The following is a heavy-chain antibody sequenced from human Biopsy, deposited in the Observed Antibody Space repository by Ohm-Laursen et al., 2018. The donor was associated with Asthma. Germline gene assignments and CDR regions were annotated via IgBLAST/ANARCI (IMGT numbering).Heavy chain of an antibody. CDR2: INSVFGTT. D-gene: IGHD2-2*01. V-gene: IGHV1-69*13. Sequence: ASVKVSCKSLGGTFSTYVIGWVRQAPGQGLEWMGGINSVFGTTTYPQKFQDRFTITADDSTSTVYMELSSLRSEDTAVYYCARKAGSCISRTCYSLDFWGQGTLVTVSS. CDR1: GGTFSTYV. J-gene: IGHJ4*02. CDR3: ARKAGSCISRTCYSLDF.